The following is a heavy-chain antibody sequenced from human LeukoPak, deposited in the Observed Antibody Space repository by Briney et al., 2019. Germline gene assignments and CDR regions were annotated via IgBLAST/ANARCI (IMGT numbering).Heavy chain of an antibody. CDR2: IIPILGIA. J-gene: IGHJ4*02. CDR3: ARSRDYDFWSGYYPFDY. D-gene: IGHD3-3*01. Sequence: SVKVSCKASGGTFSSYTISWVRQAPGQGLEWMGRIIPILGIANFAQKFQGRVTITADKSTSTAYMELSSLRSEDTAVYYCARSRDYDFWSGYYPFDYWGQGTLVTVSS. CDR1: GGTFSSYT. V-gene: IGHV1-69*02.